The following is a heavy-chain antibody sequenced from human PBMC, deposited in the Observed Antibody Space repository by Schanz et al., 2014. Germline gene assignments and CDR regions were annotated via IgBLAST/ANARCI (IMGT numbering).Heavy chain of an antibody. D-gene: IGHD1-7*01. CDR2: IYSGDNT. Sequence: HVQLVESGGGVVQPGGSLRLSCAASGFTFSAFGMHWVRQAPGKGLEWVSVIYSGDNTYYADSVKGRFTISRDNSKNTVYLQMNSLRAEDTAVYFCASLIGTTSAHFYGMDVWGQGTTVTVSS. CDR1: GFTFSAFG. J-gene: IGHJ6*02. V-gene: IGHV3-NL1*01. CDR3: ASLIGTTSAHFYGMDV.